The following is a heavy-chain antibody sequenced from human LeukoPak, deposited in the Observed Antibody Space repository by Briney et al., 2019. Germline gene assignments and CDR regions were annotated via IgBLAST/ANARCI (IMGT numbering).Heavy chain of an antibody. CDR1: GDSISGYY. V-gene: IGHV4-59*01. J-gene: IGHJ5*02. CDR2: IHSSGTT. D-gene: IGHD6-25*01. Sequence: SGTLSLTCTVSGDSISGYYWSWIRQPPGKGLEWIAFIHSSGTTNYNPSLKSRVSISVDTSNNQFSLNVNSVTAADTAVYYCAIGGASSEWFDPWGQGTLVTVSS. CDR3: AIGGASSEWFDP.